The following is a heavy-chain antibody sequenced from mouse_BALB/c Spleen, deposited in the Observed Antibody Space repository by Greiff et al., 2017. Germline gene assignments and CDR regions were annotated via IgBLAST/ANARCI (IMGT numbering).Heavy chain of an antibody. CDR3: AREGLRYPFDY. D-gene: IGHD1-1*01. Sequence: EVKLVESGGGLVKPGGSLKLSCAASGFTFSDYYMYWVRQTPEKRLEWVATISDGGSYTYYPDSVKGRFTISRDNAKNNLYLQMSSLKSEDTAMYYCAREGLRYPFDYWGQGTTLTVSS. J-gene: IGHJ2*01. V-gene: IGHV5-4*02. CDR1: GFTFSDYY. CDR2: ISDGGSYT.